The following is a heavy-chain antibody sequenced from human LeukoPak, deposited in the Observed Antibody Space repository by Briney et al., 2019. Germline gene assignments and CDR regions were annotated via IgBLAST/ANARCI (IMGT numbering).Heavy chain of an antibody. D-gene: IGHD5-18*01. Sequence: PSETLSLTCAVYGGSFSGYYWSWIRQPPGKGLEWIGGINHSGSTNYNPSLKSRVTISVDTSKNQFSLKLSSVTAADTAVYYCARGDTAMSDAFDIWGQGTMVTVSS. CDR1: GGSFSGYY. CDR3: ARGDTAMSDAFDI. CDR2: INHSGST. V-gene: IGHV4-34*01. J-gene: IGHJ3*02.